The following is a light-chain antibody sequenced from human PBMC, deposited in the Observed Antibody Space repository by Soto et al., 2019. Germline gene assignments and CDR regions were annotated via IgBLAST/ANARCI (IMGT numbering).Light chain of an antibody. CDR3: QQYYSYPLT. Sequence: AIRMTQSPSSLSASTGDKVTITCRASQGISSYLAWYQQKPGKAPKLLIYAAFTLQSGVPSRFSGSGSGTDFTLTIGCLQSEDFATYYCQQYYSYPLTFGQGTKV. V-gene: IGKV1-8*01. J-gene: IGKJ1*01. CDR1: QGISSY. CDR2: AAF.